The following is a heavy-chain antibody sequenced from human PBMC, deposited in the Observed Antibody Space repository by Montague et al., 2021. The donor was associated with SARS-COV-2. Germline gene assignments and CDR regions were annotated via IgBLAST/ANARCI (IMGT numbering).Heavy chain of an antibody. J-gene: IGHJ4*02. V-gene: IGHV4-4*07. CDR3: VRHPHYDGLNGPPDF. CDR1: GDSITNHD. CDR2: MHFTGKT. Sequence: SETLSLTCSVSGDSITNHDWSWIRQPAGKGPEWIGRMHFTGKTNFSPFSSSRLTMSADTSKNQFSLSLTSVTAADTAFYFCVRHPHYDGLNGPPDFWDQGTLVTVSS. D-gene: IGHD3-9*01.